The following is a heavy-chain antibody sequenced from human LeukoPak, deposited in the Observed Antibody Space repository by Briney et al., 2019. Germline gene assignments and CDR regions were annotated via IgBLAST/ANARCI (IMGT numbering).Heavy chain of an antibody. Sequence: SETLSLTCAVSGGSISSSNWWSWVRQPPGKGLECIGGINHSGSTNYNPSLKSRVTISVDTSKNQFSLKLSSVTAADTAVYYCARALTWTGGVFDYWGQGTLVTVSS. V-gene: IGHV4-4*02. CDR3: ARALTWTGGVFDY. J-gene: IGHJ4*02. CDR2: INHSGST. D-gene: IGHD1-14*01. CDR1: GGSISSSNW.